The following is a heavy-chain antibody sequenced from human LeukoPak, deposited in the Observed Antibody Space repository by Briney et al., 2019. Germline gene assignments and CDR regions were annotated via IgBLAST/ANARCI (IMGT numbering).Heavy chain of an antibody. CDR3: ARDPSTLLPTDDS. CDR1: GFTVSSNS. CDR2: IYSDNT. D-gene: IGHD2-2*01. V-gene: IGHV3-53*01. Sequence: SGGSLRLSCTVSGFTVSSNSMSWVRQAPGKGLEWVSFIYSDNTHYSDSVKGRFTISRDNSKNTLYLQMNSLRVEDTAIYYCARDPSTLLPTDDSWGQGTLVAVSS. J-gene: IGHJ4*02.